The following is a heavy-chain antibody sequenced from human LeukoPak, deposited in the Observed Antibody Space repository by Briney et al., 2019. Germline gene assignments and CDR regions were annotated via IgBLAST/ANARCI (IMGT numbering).Heavy chain of an antibody. V-gene: IGHV1-69*06. D-gene: IGHD2-2*01. CDR2: IIPIFGTA. J-gene: IGHJ3*02. Sequence: ASVKVSCKASGGTFNSYAISWVRQAPGQGLEWMGGIIPIFGTANYAQKFQGRVTITADKSTSTAYMELSSLRSEDTAVYYCARGLGYCSSTSCFRRSEDAFDIWGQGTMVTVSS. CDR1: GGTFNSYA. CDR3: ARGLGYCSSTSCFRRSEDAFDI.